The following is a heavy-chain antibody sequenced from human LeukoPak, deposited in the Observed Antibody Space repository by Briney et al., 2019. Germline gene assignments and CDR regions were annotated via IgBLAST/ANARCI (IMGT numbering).Heavy chain of an antibody. CDR1: GFTFSSYA. CDR3: AKASRITMIVVVPPDY. D-gene: IGHD3-22*01. V-gene: IGHV3-23*01. Sequence: GGSLRLSCAASGFTFSSYAMSWVRQAPGKGLEWVSAISGSGGSSYYADSVKGRFTISRDNSKNTLYLQMNSLRAEDTAVYYCAKASRITMIVVVPPDYWGQGTLVTVSS. J-gene: IGHJ4*02. CDR2: ISGSGGSS.